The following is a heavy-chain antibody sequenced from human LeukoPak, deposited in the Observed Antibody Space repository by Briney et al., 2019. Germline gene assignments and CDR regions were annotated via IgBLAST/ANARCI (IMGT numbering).Heavy chain of an antibody. CDR3: ARGGIAARPGRTGFDP. CDR1: GGSISSGSYY. J-gene: IGHJ5*02. D-gene: IGHD6-6*01. CDR2: IYTSGST. V-gene: IGHV4-61*02. Sequence: SETLSLTCTVSGGSISSGSYYWSWIRQPAGKGLEWIGRIYTSGSTNYNPSLKSRVTISVDTSKNQFSLKLSSVTAADTAVYYCARGGIAARPGRTGFDPWGQGTLVTVSS.